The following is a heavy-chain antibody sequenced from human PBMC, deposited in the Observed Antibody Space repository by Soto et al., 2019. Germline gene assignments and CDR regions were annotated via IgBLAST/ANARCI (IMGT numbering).Heavy chain of an antibody. CDR1: GYTFTGYY. CDR3: ARGDETRYSSGWPFDY. CDR2: INPNSGGT. V-gene: IGHV1-2*04. Sequence: ASVKVSCKASGYTFTGYYMHWVRQAPGQGLEWMGWINPNSGGTNYAQKFQGWVTMTRDTSISTAYMELSRLRSDDTAVYYCARGDETRYSSGWPFDYWGQGTLVTVSS. D-gene: IGHD6-19*01. J-gene: IGHJ4*02.